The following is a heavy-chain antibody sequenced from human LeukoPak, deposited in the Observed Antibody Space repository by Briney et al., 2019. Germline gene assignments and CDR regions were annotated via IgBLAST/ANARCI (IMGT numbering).Heavy chain of an antibody. CDR2: ISSSSSYI. CDR1: GFTFSSYG. J-gene: IGHJ4*02. CDR3: ASMFILTGYYTDY. D-gene: IGHD3-9*01. V-gene: IGHV3-21*01. Sequence: GGSLRLSCAASGFTFSSYGMHWVRQAPGKGLEWVSSISSSSSYIYYADSVKGRFTISRDNAKNSLYLQMNSLRAEDTAVYYCASMFILTGYYTDYWGQGTLVAVSS.